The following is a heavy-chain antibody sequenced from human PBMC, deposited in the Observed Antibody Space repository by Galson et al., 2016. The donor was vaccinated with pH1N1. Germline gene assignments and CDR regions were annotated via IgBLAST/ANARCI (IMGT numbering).Heavy chain of an antibody. CDR3: ARERGPGYHYYMDV. V-gene: IGHV3-7*03. Sequence: SLRLSCAGSGFTFSNYWMHWVRQAPGKGLEWVANIKHDGSQKYYVDSVKGRFTISRDNAKNSLYLQMNSLRAEETALYYCARERGPGYHYYMDVWGKGTTVTVSS. CDR1: GFTFSNYW. CDR2: IKHDGSQK. J-gene: IGHJ6*03.